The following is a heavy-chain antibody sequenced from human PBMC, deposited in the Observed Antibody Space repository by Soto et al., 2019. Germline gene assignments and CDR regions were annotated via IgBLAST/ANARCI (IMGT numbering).Heavy chain of an antibody. CDR2: ISGSAGIT. CDR1: GFTFTTYA. J-gene: IGHJ4*02. V-gene: IGHV3-23*01. CDR3: AKSRLFPAAGPRISFDS. D-gene: IGHD6-19*01. Sequence: PGGSLRLSCAASGFTFTTYAMSWVRQAPGRGLEWVSSISGSAGITSYADSVKGRFTISRDTSKNTLFLQMNSLRAGDTAVYFCAKSRLFPAAGPRISFDSWGQGTLVTVSS.